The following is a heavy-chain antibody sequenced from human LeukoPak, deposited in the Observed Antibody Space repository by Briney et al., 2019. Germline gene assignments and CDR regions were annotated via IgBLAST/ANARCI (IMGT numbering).Heavy chain of an antibody. CDR1: GFTFSSYG. D-gene: IGHD1-26*01. CDR2: ISSSGSTI. CDR3: ARESIIGGRYPPCHFDY. Sequence: GGSLRLSCAASGFTFSSYGMNWVRQAPGKGLEWVSYISSSGSTIYYAGSVKGRFTISRDNAKNSLYLQMSSLRDEDTAVYYCARESIIGGRYPPCHFDYWGQGTLVTVSS. V-gene: IGHV3-48*03. J-gene: IGHJ4*02.